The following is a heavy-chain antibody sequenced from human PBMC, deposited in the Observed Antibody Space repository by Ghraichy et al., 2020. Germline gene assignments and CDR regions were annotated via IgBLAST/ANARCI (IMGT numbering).Heavy chain of an antibody. CDR2: IYHSGST. J-gene: IGHJ4*02. D-gene: IGHD3-9*01. CDR3: ARGPYDILTGYTPIDY. CDR1: GGSISSGGYS. Sequence: SQTLSLTCAVSGGSISSGGYSWSWIRQPPGKGLEWIGYIYHSGSTYYNPSLKSRVTISVDRSKNQFSLKLSSVTAADTAVYYCARGPYDILTGYTPIDYWGQGTLVTVSS. V-gene: IGHV4-30-2*01.